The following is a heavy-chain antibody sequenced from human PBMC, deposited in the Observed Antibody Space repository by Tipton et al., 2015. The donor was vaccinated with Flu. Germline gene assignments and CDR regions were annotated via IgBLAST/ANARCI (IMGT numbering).Heavy chain of an antibody. V-gene: IGHV4-39*07. Sequence: TLSLTCAVSGGSIGDGGYYWGWIRQPPGKGLECIGQIFHSGSTNYNPSLRSRVTISLDKSQNQFSLEVTSVTAADTAVYYCARNFESWGQGTLVTVSS. CDR1: GGSIGDGGYY. CDR2: IFHSGST. J-gene: IGHJ5*01. CDR3: ARNFES.